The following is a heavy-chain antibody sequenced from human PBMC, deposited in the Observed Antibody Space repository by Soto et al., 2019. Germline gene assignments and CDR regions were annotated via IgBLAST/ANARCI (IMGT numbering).Heavy chain of an antibody. Sequence: SETLSLTCAVYGGSFSSYYRSWIRQPPGKGPEWIGEINHSGSTNYNPSLKSRVTISVDTSKNQFSLKLSSVTAADTAVYYCARGGDIIVVATAYKPFDCGGQGTLVTVSS. CDR1: GGSFSSYY. CDR3: ARGGDIIVVATAYKPFDC. D-gene: IGHD2-2*01. J-gene: IGHJ4*02. CDR2: INHSGST. V-gene: IGHV4-34*01.